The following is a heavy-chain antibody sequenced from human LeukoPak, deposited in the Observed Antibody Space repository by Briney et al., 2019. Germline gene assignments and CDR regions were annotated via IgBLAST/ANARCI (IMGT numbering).Heavy chain of an antibody. CDR1: GGSISNYY. J-gene: IGHJ3*02. Sequence: PSETLSLTCTVSGGSISNYYWNWIRQPPGKGLEWIGYIYYSGNTSYNPSLKSRLTMSLDTSKSQISLKVSSVTPADTAVYYCARGNYISGWLDAFDIWGQGTMVTVSS. D-gene: IGHD6-19*01. V-gene: IGHV4-59*01. CDR3: ARGNYISGWLDAFDI. CDR2: IYYSGNT.